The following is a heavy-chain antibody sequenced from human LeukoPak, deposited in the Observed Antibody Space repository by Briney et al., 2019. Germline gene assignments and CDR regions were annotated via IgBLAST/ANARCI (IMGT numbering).Heavy chain of an antibody. J-gene: IGHJ3*02. Sequence: ASVKVSCKASGGTFSSYAISWVRQAPRQGLEWMGGITPIFGTANYAQKFQGRVTITADESTSTAYMELSSLRSEDTAVYFCARGGGPADAFDIWGQGTMVTVSS. CDR3: ARGGGPADAFDI. CDR2: ITPIFGTA. CDR1: GGTFSSYA. D-gene: IGHD6-25*01. V-gene: IGHV1-69*01.